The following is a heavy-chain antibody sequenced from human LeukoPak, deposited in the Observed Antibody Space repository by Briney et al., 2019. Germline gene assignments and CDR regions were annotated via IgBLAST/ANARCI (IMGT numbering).Heavy chain of an antibody. V-gene: IGHV3-21*01. CDR2: ISSSSSYI. CDR1: GFTFSSYS. Sequence: PGGSLRLSCAASGFTFSSYSMNWVRQAPGKGLEWVSSISSSSSYIYYADSVKGRFTISRDNAKNSLYLQMNSLRAEDTAVYYCAGVFGVANEGGYNWFDPWGQGTLVTVSS. CDR3: AGVFGVANEGGYNWFDP. D-gene: IGHD3-3*01. J-gene: IGHJ5*02.